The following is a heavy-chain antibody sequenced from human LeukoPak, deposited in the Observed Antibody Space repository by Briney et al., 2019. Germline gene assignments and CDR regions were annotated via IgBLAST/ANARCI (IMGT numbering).Heavy chain of an antibody. Sequence: SQTLSLTCTVSGGSISSGSYYWSWIRQSAGKGLEWIGRIDTSGSTKYNPSLKGRVTMSVDTSENQFSLKLSSVTAADTAVYYCARHVVNYDILTGYYFWFDPWGQGTLVTVSS. CDR1: GGSISSGSYY. D-gene: IGHD3-9*01. CDR2: IDTSGST. CDR3: ARHVVNYDILTGYYFWFDP. J-gene: IGHJ5*02. V-gene: IGHV4-61*02.